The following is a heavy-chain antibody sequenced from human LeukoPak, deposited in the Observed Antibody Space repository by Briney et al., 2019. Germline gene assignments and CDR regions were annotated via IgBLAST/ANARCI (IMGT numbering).Heavy chain of an antibody. CDR2: IYYSGST. J-gene: IGHJ4*02. D-gene: IGHD1-14*01. CDR3: ARLNPRLNSGRVY. V-gene: IGHV4-59*01. Sequence: PSETLSLTCTVSGGSISSYYWSWIRQPPGKGLEWIGYIYYSGSTNYNPSLKSRVTISVDTSKNQFSLKLSSVTAADTAVYYCARLNPRLNSGRVYWGQGTLVTVSS. CDR1: GGSISSYY.